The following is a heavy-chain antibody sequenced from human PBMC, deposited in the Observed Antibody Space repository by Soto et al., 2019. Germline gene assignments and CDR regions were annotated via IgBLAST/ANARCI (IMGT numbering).Heavy chain of an antibody. CDR1: GFTFSIYA. Sequence: GGSLRLSCAASGFTFSIYAMSWVLQAPWKGLEWVSATSGSGGSTYYADSVKGRFTISRDNSKNTLYLQMNSLRAEDTAVYYCAKGEYQLLTYYYYGMDVWGQGTTVTVSS. CDR2: TSGSGGST. CDR3: AKGEYQLLTYYYYGMDV. D-gene: IGHD2-2*01. V-gene: IGHV3-23*01. J-gene: IGHJ6*02.